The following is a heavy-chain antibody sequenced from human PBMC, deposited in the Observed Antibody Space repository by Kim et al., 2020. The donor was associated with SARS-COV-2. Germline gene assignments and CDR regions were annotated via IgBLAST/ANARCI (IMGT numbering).Heavy chain of an antibody. J-gene: IGHJ4*02. V-gene: IGHV3-21*01. CDR3: ASLNPLEVTELDY. Sequence: YADSVKGRFTISRDNAKNSLYLQMNSLRAEDTAVYYCASLNPLEVTELDYWGQGTLVTVSS. D-gene: IGHD4-4*01.